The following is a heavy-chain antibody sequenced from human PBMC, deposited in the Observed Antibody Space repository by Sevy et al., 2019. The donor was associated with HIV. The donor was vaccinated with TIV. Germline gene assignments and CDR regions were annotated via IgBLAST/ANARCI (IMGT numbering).Heavy chain of an antibody. V-gene: IGHV3-9*01. Sequence: GGSLRLSCVGSGFSFDDYAMHWVRQAPGKGLEWVAGLSWNSGSFAYADSVRGRFVISRDNAKKSLYLEMNSLRAEDTALYYCAKEFPTYESSGYHFYWYFDLWGRGTLVTVSS. D-gene: IGHD3-22*01. CDR3: AKEFPTYESSGYHFYWYFDL. CDR2: LSWNSGSF. CDR1: GFSFDDYA. J-gene: IGHJ2*01.